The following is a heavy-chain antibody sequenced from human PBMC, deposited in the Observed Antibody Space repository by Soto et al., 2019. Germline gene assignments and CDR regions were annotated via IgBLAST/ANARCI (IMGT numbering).Heavy chain of an antibody. CDR2: FDPEEGNT. V-gene: IGHV1-24*01. CDR1: GHTLSELF. J-gene: IGHJ4*02. Sequence: QVQLVQSGTEVKKPGASVKVSCKVSGHTLSELFVHWVRQAPGNGLEWLGGFDPEEGNTVYAHNFQGRVTMTDDSSTDTAYLELSSLRSADTAVYYCAAGFPQWELLQYWGQGTLLTVSS. CDR3: AAGFPQWELLQY. D-gene: IGHD1-26*01.